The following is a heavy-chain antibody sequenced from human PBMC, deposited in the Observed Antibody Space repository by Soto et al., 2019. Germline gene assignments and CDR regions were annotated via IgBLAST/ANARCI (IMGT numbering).Heavy chain of an antibody. CDR3: ARGHCSGDDCYSGLFAY. D-gene: IGHD2-15*01. V-gene: IGHV3-53*01. J-gene: IGHJ4*02. CDR2: IYRGGST. CDR1: GFTVSSNY. Sequence: EVQLVESGGGLIQPGGSLRLSCAASGFTVSSNYMSWVRQAPGKGLEWVSVIYRGGSTYYADSVKGRFTISRDNSKNTLYLQMNSLRPDDTAVYYCARGHCSGDDCYSGLFAYWGQGTLVTVSS.